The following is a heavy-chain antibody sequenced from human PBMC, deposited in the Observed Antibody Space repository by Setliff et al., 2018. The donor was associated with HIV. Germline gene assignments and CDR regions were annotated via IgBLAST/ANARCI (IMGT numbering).Heavy chain of an antibody. V-gene: IGHV3-49*04. D-gene: IGHD2-15*01. Sequence: PGGSLRLSCTTSGFTFGDYALSWVRQAPGKGLEWVGLIRSQPYGMTTEYAASVKGRFTISRDDSLGIAYLQMNSLKSEDTAIYYCTRTPGPWQNYFDYWGQGTPVTVSS. CDR1: GFTFGDYA. CDR3: TRTPGPWQNYFDY. J-gene: IGHJ4*02. CDR2: IRSQPYGMTT.